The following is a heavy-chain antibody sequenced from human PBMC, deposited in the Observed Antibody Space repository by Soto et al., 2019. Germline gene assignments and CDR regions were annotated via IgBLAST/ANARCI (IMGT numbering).Heavy chain of an antibody. V-gene: IGHV3-23*01. J-gene: IGHJ4*02. CDR3: AKDRNYYDSSGYDY. D-gene: IGHD3-22*01. CDR2: IIGSGGST. Sequence: GGSLRLSCAASGFTFNSYAMSWVRQAPGRGLEWVSTIIGSGGSTYYADSVKGRFSISRDNSKNTLYLQMNSLRAEDTAVYYCAKDRNYYDSSGYDYWGQGTLVTVSS. CDR1: GFTFNSYA.